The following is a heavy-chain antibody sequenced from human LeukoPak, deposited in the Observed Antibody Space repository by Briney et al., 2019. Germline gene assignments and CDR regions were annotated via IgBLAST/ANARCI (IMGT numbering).Heavy chain of an antibody. D-gene: IGHD3-22*01. V-gene: IGHV3-30-3*01. CDR2: ISYDGSNK. J-gene: IGHJ4*02. CDR3: ASSGTYYYDSSGYYLDY. Sequence: GGSLRLSCAASGFTFSSYAMHWVRQAPGKGLEWVAVISYDGSNKYYADSVKGRFTISRDNSKNTLYLQMNSLRAEDTAVYYCASSGTYYYDSSGYYLDYWGQGTLVTVSS. CDR1: GFTFSSYA.